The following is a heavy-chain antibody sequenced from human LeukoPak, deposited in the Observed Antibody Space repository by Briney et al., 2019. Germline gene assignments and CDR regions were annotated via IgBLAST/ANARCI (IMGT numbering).Heavy chain of an antibody. V-gene: IGHV4-59*12. Sequence: SETLSLTCTVSGGSISSYYWSWIRQPPGKGLEWIGSIYYSGSTYYNPSLKSRVTISVDTSKNQFSLKLSSVTAADTAVYYCARGPYYYDSSDDAFDIWGQGTMVTVSS. CDR2: IYYSGST. CDR1: GGSISSYY. CDR3: ARGPYYYDSSDDAFDI. J-gene: IGHJ3*02. D-gene: IGHD3-22*01.